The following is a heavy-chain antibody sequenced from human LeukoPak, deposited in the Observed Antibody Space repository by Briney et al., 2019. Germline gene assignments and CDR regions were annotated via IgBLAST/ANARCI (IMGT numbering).Heavy chain of an antibody. V-gene: IGHV4-4*07. J-gene: IGHJ4*02. CDR3: ARDRGYSSSSYFDY. D-gene: IGHD6-6*01. CDR1: GGSISSYY. CDR2: IYTSGST. Sequence: SETLSLTCTVSGGSISSYYWSWIRQPAGKGLDWIGRIYTSGSTNYNPSLKSRVTMSVDTSKNQFSLKLSSVTAADTAVYYCARDRGYSSSSYFDYWGQGTLVTVSS.